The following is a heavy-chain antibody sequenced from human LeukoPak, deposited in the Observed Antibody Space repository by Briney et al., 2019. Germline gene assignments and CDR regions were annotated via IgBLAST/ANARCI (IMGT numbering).Heavy chain of an antibody. Sequence: SETLSLTCTVSGGSISSYYWSWIRQPAGKGLEWIGRIYTSGSTNYNPSLKSRVTMSVGTSKNQFSLKLSSVTAADTAVYYCARGGSYSLLGYYYMDVWGKGTTVTVSS. CDR2: IYTSGST. CDR1: GGSISSYY. J-gene: IGHJ6*03. V-gene: IGHV4-4*07. D-gene: IGHD1-26*01. CDR3: ARGGSYSLLGYYYMDV.